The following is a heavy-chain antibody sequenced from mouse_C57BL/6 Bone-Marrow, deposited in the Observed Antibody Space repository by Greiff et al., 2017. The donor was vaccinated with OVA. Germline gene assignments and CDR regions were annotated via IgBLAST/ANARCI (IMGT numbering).Heavy chain of an antibody. CDR3: ARDRGGSYYFDY. J-gene: IGHJ2*01. Sequence: DVQLVESGGGLVKPGGSLKLSCAASGFTFSSYAMSWVRQTPEKRLEWVATISDGGSYTYYPDNVKGRFTISRDNAKNNLYLQMSHLKSEDTAMYYCARDRGGSYYFDYWGQGTTLTVSS. V-gene: IGHV5-4*01. CDR2: ISDGGSYT. D-gene: IGHD1-1*02. CDR1: GFTFSSYA.